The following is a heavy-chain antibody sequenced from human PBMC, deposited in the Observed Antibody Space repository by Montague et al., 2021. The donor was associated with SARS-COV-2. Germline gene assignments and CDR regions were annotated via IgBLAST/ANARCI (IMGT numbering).Heavy chain of an antibody. D-gene: IGHD3-9*01. Sequence: CAISGDSVSSKSVAWNWIRQSPSRGLEWLGRTYYRSKWDSDYAESVKRXLVITPDTSKNQVSLQLNSVIPEDTAVYFCASSGITLTGLDAFDIWGQGTMVTVFS. CDR1: GDSVSSKSVA. CDR2: TYYRSKWDS. J-gene: IGHJ3*02. CDR3: ASSGITLTGLDAFDI. V-gene: IGHV6-1*01.